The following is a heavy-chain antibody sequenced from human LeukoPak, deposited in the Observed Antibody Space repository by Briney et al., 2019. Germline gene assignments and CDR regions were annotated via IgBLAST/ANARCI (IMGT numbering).Heavy chain of an antibody. CDR3: ARGGLNYDILTPHTFDF. CDR2: ISHSGST. D-gene: IGHD3-9*01. V-gene: IGHV4-4*02. CDR1: GGSFSSSNW. J-gene: IGHJ4*02. Sequence: SETLSLTCAVSGGSFSSSNWWSWVRQPPGKGLEWIGEISHSGSTSYNPSLKRRVTISVDKSKNQFSLKLSSVTAADTAVYYCARGGLNYDILTPHTFDFWGQGTLVTVSS.